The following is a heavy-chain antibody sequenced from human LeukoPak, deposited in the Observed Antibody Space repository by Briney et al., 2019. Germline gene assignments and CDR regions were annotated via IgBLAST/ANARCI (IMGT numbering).Heavy chain of an antibody. Sequence: GGSLRLSCTTSGLTFPEYAMSWFRQAPGKGLEWVGFIRSKSYGETIEYAASVKGRFTISRDDSKGIVYLQMNSLIIEDTAVYFCEATRGWPGHLGYWGQGTLVTVSS. CDR3: EATRGWPGHLGY. CDR2: IRSKSYGETI. J-gene: IGHJ4*02. V-gene: IGHV3-49*03. D-gene: IGHD6-19*01. CDR1: GLTFPEYA.